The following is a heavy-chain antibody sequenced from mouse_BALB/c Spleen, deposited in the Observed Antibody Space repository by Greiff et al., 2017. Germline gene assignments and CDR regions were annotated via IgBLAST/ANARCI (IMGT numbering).Heavy chain of an antibody. CDR3: ARWRVRGFAY. J-gene: IGHJ3*01. D-gene: IGHD2-2*01. CDR1: GFTFSSFG. CDR2: ISSGSSTI. V-gene: IGHV5-17*02. Sequence: EVQLQESGGGLVQPGGSRKLSCAASGFTFSSFGMHWVRQAPEKGLEWVAYISSGSSTIYYADTVKGRFTISRDNPKNTLFLQMTSLRSEDTAMYYCARWRVRGFAYWGQGTLVTVSA.